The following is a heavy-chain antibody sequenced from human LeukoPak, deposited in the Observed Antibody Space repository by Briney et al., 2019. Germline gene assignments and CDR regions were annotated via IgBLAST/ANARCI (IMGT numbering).Heavy chain of an antibody. CDR2: IWYDGSNK. Sequence: PGGSLRLSCAASGFTFSSYGMHWVRQAPGKGLEWVAVIWYDGSNKYYADSVKGRFTISRDNSKNTLYLQMNSLRAEDTAVYYCARDLGPDGYSYGYVAGYWGQGTLVTVSS. V-gene: IGHV3-33*01. J-gene: IGHJ4*02. D-gene: IGHD5-18*01. CDR1: GFTFSSYG. CDR3: ARDLGPDGYSYGYVAGY.